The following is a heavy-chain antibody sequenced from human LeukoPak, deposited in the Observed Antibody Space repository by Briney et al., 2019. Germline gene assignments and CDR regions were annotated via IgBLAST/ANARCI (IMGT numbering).Heavy chain of an antibody. CDR3: ARNYYDSSGYYFDY. D-gene: IGHD3-22*01. CDR2: INSDGSST. Sequence: GGSLRLSCAASGFTFSSYWMHWVRQAPGKGLVWVSRINSDGSSTSYADSVKGRFTISRDNAENTLYLQMNSLRAEDTAVYYCARNYYDSSGYYFDYWGQGTLVTVSS. V-gene: IGHV3-74*01. CDR1: GFTFSSYW. J-gene: IGHJ4*02.